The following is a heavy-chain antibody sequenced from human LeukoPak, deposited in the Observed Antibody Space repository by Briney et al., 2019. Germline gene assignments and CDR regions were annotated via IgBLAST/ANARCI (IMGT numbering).Heavy chain of an antibody. CDR2: ISYDGSSK. CDR1: GFTFSSYA. V-gene: IGHV3-30-3*01. Sequence: PGGSLRLSCAASGFTFSSYAMHWVRQAPGKGLEWVAVISYDGSSKYYADSVKGRFTISRDNSKNTLYLQMNSLRAEDTAVYYCARQTAMATDYWGQGTLVTVSS. J-gene: IGHJ4*02. CDR3: ARQTAMATDY. D-gene: IGHD5-18*01.